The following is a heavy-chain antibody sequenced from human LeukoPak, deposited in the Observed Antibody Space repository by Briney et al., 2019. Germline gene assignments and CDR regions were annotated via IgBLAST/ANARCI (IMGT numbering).Heavy chain of an antibody. CDR2: INPNSGGT. Sequence: GASVKVSCKASGYTFTGYYMHWVRQAPGQGLEWMGWINPNSGGTNYAQKFQGRVTMTRDTSISTAYMELSRLRSDDTAVYYCARAEYSYGWGPDYWGQGTLVTVSS. D-gene: IGHD5-18*01. CDR1: GYTFTGYY. J-gene: IGHJ4*02. CDR3: ARAEYSYGWGPDY. V-gene: IGHV1-2*02.